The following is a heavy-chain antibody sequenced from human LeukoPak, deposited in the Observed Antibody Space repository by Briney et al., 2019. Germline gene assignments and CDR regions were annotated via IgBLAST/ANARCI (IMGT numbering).Heavy chain of an antibody. J-gene: IGHJ3*02. CDR2: INAGSGNT. CDR3: ARGDPGSYSAFDI. CDR1: GYTFTSYA. V-gene: IGHV1-3*01. Sequence: ASVKVSCKASGYTFTSYAMHWVRQAPGQRLEWMGWINAGSGNTKYSQKFQGRVTITRDTSASTAYMELSSLRSEDTAVYYCARGDPGSYSAFDIWGQGTMVTVSS. D-gene: IGHD1-26*01.